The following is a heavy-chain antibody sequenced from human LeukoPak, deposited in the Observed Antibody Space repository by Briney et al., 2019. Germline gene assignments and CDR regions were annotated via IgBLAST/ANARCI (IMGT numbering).Heavy chain of an antibody. Sequence: PGGSLRLSCEASGLTFRNYAMSWVRQAPGKGLEWVSSISGNGAHPYYADSVRGRFSISRDFSRNAVFLQMSSLRVEDTATYYCAKAVDGRGYYFERGADFWGQGTMVTVSS. CDR3: AKAVDGRGYYFERGADF. CDR2: ISGNGAHP. V-gene: IGHV3-23*01. CDR1: GLTFRNYA. J-gene: IGHJ4*02. D-gene: IGHD3-22*01.